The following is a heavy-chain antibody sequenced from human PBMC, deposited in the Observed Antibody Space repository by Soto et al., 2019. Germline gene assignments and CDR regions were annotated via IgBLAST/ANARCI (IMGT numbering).Heavy chain of an antibody. Sequence: QVQLVESGGGVVQPGRSLRLSCAASGFTFSSYGMHWVRQAPGKGLEWVAVISYDGSNKYYADSVKGRFTISRDNSKNTLYLQMNSLRAEDTAVYYCAKIPVVPAATTYYYYYYMDVWGQGTTVTVSS. V-gene: IGHV3-30*18. D-gene: IGHD2-2*01. CDR1: GFTFSSYG. CDR2: ISYDGSNK. CDR3: AKIPVVPAATTYYYYYYMDV. J-gene: IGHJ6*03.